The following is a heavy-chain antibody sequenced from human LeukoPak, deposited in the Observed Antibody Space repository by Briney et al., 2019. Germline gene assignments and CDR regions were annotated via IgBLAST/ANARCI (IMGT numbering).Heavy chain of an antibody. CDR2: IYSGGST. J-gene: IGHJ4*02. CDR1: GFTVSSNY. CDR3: ANIYCGGDCYTPYYFDY. D-gene: IGHD2-21*02. V-gene: IGHV3-53*01. Sequence: PGGSLRLSCAASGFTVSSNYMSWVRQAPGKGLEWVSVIYSGGSTYYADSVKGRFTISRDNSKNTLYLQTNSLRAEDTAVYYCANIYCGGDCYTPYYFDYWGQGTLVTVSS.